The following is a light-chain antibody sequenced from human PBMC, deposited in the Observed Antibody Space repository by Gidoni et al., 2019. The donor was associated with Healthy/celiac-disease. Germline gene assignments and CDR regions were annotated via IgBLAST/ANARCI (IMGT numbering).Light chain of an antibody. J-gene: IGKJ3*01. Sequence: DIQMTQSPSSLSASVGDRVTITCQASQDISNYLNWYQQKPGKAPKLLIYDASNLETGVPSRFSGSGSGTDFTFTISSLQPEDIATYYCQTRITFGPGTKVDIK. CDR1: QDISNY. V-gene: IGKV1-33*01. CDR2: DAS. CDR3: QTRIT.